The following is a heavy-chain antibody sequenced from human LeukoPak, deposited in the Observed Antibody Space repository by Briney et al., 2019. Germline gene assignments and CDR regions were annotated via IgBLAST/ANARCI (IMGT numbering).Heavy chain of an antibody. CDR1: GGSIRSYY. D-gene: IGHD5/OR15-5a*01. V-gene: IGHV4-59*01. CDR2: IHYSGST. J-gene: IGHJ4*02. CDR3: ARVAGGVYDSGVCDY. Sequence: PSETLSLTCTVSGGSIRSYYWCWLRQPPRKGLEWIGYIHYSGSTKYCPSLKSRVTISVDTSKNHFSLRLSSVTAADPAVYYCARVAGGVYDSGVCDYWGQGTLVTVSS.